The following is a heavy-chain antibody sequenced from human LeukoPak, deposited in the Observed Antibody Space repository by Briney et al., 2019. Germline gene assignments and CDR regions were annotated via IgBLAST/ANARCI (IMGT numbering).Heavy chain of an antibody. V-gene: IGHV3-74*03. J-gene: IGHJ4*02. CDR1: GLTLCGYR. CDR2: ISSDGRDT. Sequence: GGSLRLFCAASGLTLCGYRWHWVRQGPGKGLMWVTGISSDGRDTMYADSGKGRFTISRDNAKNTLYLQMNSLRDEDTAIYYCGRDVEGPRAFESWGQGTLVTVS. CDR3: GRDVEGPRAFES. D-gene: IGHD2-21*01.